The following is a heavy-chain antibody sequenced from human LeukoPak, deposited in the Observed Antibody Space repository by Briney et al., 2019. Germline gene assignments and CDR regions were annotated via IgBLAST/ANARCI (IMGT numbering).Heavy chain of an antibody. CDR2: TYYRSKWYN. V-gene: IGHV6-1*01. J-gene: IGHJ2*01. Sequence: SQTLSLTCAISGDSVSSNSAAWNWIRLSPSRGLEWLGRTYYRSKWYNDYAVSVKSRITINPDTSKNQFSLQLASVTPEDTAVYFCARVTWYFDLWGRGTLVTVSS. CDR3: ARVTWYFDL. CDR1: GDSVSSNSAA.